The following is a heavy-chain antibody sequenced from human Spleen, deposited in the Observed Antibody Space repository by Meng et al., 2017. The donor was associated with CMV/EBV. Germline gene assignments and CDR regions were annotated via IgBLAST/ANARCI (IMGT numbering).Heavy chain of an antibody. CDR2: IGWNGNSV. CDR1: GFIFDDYA. CDR3: AKDGGTHDAFDV. Sequence: SLKISCSASGFIFDDYAMHWVRQAPGKGLEWVSGIGWNGNSVEYAGSVKGRFTIARDNAKKFLYLEMSSLRTEDTALYYCAKDGGTHDAFDVWGQGTMVTVSS. D-gene: IGHD3-16*01. J-gene: IGHJ3*01. V-gene: IGHV3-9*01.